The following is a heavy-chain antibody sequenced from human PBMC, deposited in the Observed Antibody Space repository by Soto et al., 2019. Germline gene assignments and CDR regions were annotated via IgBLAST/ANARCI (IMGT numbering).Heavy chain of an antibody. Sequence: XVKVSCKASGYTFTSYGISWVRRAPGQGLEWMGWISAYNGNTNYAQKLQGRVTMTTDTSTSTAYMELRSLRSDDTPVYYCARDQGKYYYDSSGYFPDPWGQGTLVTVSS. V-gene: IGHV1-18*01. D-gene: IGHD3-22*01. CDR3: ARDQGKYYYDSSGYFPDP. CDR1: GYTFTSYG. J-gene: IGHJ5*02. CDR2: ISAYNGNT.